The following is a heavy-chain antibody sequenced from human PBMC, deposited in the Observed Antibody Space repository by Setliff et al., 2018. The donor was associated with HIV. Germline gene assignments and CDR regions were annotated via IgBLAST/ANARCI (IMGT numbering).Heavy chain of an antibody. D-gene: IGHD6-19*01. V-gene: IGHV4-59*01. J-gene: IGHJ1*01. CDR3: ARDGGSGWYGYFQQ. CDR2: MCHNENGVTT. Sequence: SSETLSLTCIVSGGSIDNYYWNWVRQPPGKGPEWIGNMCHNENGVTTNQNPSLKSRVVMYLDRTKNEFSLSLFSATTADTAVYYCARDGGSGWYGYFQQWGQGSQVTVSS. CDR1: GGSIDNYY.